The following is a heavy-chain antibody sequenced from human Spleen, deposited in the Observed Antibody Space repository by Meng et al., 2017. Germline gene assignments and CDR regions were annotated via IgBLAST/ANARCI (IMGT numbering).Heavy chain of an antibody. CDR3: ARGGELDS. CDR2: MNPNSDNT. CDR1: GSTFTRYD. J-gene: IGHJ4*02. Sequence: QVQLVQSGAEVKTPGASVKVSCKASGSTFTRYDIKCVRQATGQGLEWLRWMNPNSDNTGYALKFQGRVTMTRNTSISTAYMELSSLRSEDTAVYYCARGGELDSWGQGTLVTVFS. V-gene: IGHV1-8*01.